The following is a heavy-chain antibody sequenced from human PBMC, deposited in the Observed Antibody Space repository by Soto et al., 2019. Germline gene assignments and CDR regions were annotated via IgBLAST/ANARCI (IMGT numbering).Heavy chain of an antibody. J-gene: IGHJ3*01. CDR2: IGIGSSTK. Sequence: HPGGSLRLSCAASGFTFRNYGMNWVRQAPGKGLEWVSYIGIGSSTKYYADSVKGRFTISRDNAKNSLYLQMNSLRAEDTAVYYCARDQLYDNDISGRPLNAFDVWGQGTMVTVSS. D-gene: IGHD3-22*01. V-gene: IGHV3-48*01. CDR3: ARDQLYDNDISGRPLNAFDV. CDR1: GFTFRNYG.